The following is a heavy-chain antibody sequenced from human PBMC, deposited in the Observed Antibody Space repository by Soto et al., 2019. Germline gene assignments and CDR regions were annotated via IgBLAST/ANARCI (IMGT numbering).Heavy chain of an antibody. D-gene: IGHD3-10*01. J-gene: IGHJ4*02. CDR2: IYYSGST. Sequence: PSETLSLTCTVSGGSISSSSYYWGWIRQPPGKGLEWIGSIYYSGSTYYNPSLKSRVTISVDTSKNQFSLKLSSVTAADTAVYYCARLIFGHYYGSGSYYSDFDYWGQGTLVTVSS. CDR3: ARLIFGHYYGSGSYYSDFDY. V-gene: IGHV4-39*01. CDR1: GGSISSSSYY.